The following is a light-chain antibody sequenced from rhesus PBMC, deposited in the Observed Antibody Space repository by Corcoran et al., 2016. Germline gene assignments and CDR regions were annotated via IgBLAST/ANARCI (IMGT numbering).Light chain of an antibody. Sequence: ETVVTQSPATLSLSPGERATLSCRARQSVGSYLAWYQQKPGQAPRLLIYGASSRASGIPDRFSGSGAGTDFTLTISSLEPEDGGVYYCLQSSKIWTFGQGTKVEIK. J-gene: IGKJ1*01. V-gene: IGKV3-24*04. CDR3: LQSSKIWT. CDR2: GAS. CDR1: QSVGSY.